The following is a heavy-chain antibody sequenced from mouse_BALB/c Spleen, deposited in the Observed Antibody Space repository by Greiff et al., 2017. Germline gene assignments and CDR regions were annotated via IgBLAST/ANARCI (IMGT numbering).Heavy chain of an antibody. Sequence: VQLKESGAELVKPGASVKLSCTASGFNIKDTYMHWVKQRPEQGLEWIGRIDPANGNTKYDPKFQGKATITADTSSNTAYLQLSSLTSEDTAVYYCARGDGYYVWFAYWGQGTLVTVSA. D-gene: IGHD2-3*01. J-gene: IGHJ3*01. CDR2: IDPANGNT. CDR1: GFNIKDTY. CDR3: ARGDGYYVWFAY. V-gene: IGHV14-3*02.